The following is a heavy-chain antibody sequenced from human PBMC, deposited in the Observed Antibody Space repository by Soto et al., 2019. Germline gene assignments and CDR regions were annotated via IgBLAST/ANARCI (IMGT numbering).Heavy chain of an antibody. CDR3: ARAYYYDSSGYATQDY. CDR2: ITPIFGTA. V-gene: IGHV1-69*01. Sequence: QVQLVQSGAEVKKPGSSVKVSCKASGGTFSSYAISWVRQAPGQGLEWMGGITPIFGTANYAQKFQGRVTITADETTSTAYRELSSLRSEDTAVYYCARAYYYDSSGYATQDYWGQGTLVTVSS. CDR1: GGTFSSYA. D-gene: IGHD3-22*01. J-gene: IGHJ4*02.